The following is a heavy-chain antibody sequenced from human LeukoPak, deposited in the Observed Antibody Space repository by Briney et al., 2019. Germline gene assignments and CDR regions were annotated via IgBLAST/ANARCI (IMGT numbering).Heavy chain of an antibody. CDR2: INPNSGGT. V-gene: IGHV1-2*02. CDR3: ARGPIQLWFTWGYYYGMDV. CDR1: GYTFTGYY. D-gene: IGHD5-18*01. Sequence: ASVKVSCKASGYTFTGYYMHWVRQAPGQGLEWMGWINPNSGGTNYAQKFQGRVTMTRDTPISTAYMELSRLRSDDTAVYYCARGPIQLWFTWGYYYGMDVWGQGTTVTVSS. J-gene: IGHJ6*02.